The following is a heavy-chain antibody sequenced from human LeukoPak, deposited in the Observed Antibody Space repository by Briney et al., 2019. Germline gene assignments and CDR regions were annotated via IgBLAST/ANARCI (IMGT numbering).Heavy chain of an antibody. CDR3: ARATMIVVGDGFDI. D-gene: IGHD3-22*01. Sequence: SETLSLTCTVSGGSISSCSYYWSWIRQPAGQGLEWIVPIYTSASTNYNPSLKSRVDISVDTCKNQFSLELSAVAAADTGVYYCARATMIVVGDGFDIWGQGTMVTVSS. CDR2: IYTSAST. J-gene: IGHJ3*02. V-gene: IGHV4-61*02. CDR1: GGSISSCSYY.